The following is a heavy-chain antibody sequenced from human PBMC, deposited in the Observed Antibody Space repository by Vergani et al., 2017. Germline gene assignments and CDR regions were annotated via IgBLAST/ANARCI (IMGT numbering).Heavy chain of an antibody. D-gene: IGHD2-15*01. V-gene: IGHV3-9*01. Sequence: EVQLVESGGGLVQPGRSLRLSCAASGFTFDDYAMHWVRQAPGKGLEWVSGISWNSDSIGYADSVKGRFTISRDNAKNSLYLQMNSLRAEDTALYYCAKGYCSGGSCYWGYYYGMDVWGQGTTVTVSS. CDR1: GFTFDDYA. CDR3: AKGYCSGGSCYWGYYYGMDV. J-gene: IGHJ6*02. CDR2: ISWNSDSI.